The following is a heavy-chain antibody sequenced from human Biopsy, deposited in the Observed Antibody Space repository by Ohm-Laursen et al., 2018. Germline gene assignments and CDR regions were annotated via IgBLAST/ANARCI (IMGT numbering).Heavy chain of an antibody. CDR3: AKDRYNYTPIGGFSMDV. J-gene: IGHJ6*02. D-gene: IGHD5-18*01. CDR1: GFTFNNYG. CDR2: IFYDGSNT. Sequence: SLRLSCAASGFTFNNYGMQWVRQAPGKGLEWVAFIFYDGSNTYYADSVKGRFTISRDNSRDTLYLQMSSLRAEDTAVYYHAKDRYNYTPIGGFSMDVWDQGTTVTVSS. V-gene: IGHV3-30*18.